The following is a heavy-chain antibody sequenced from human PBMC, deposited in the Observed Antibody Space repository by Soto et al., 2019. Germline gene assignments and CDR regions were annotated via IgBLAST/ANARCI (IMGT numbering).Heavy chain of an antibody. D-gene: IGHD2-2*01. Sequence: QVQLVESGGGLVKPGGSLRLSCAASGFTFSDYYMSWIRQAPGKGLEYISYISSSSGSTNYADSVKGRFTISRDNAKNTAHMQMNSLRADDTAVYYCANRFVIVPAVLGRNYHYGMDVWGQGTTVTVSS. CDR2: ISSSSGST. V-gene: IGHV3-11*05. CDR3: ANRFVIVPAVLGRNYHYGMDV. CDR1: GFTFSDYY. J-gene: IGHJ6*02.